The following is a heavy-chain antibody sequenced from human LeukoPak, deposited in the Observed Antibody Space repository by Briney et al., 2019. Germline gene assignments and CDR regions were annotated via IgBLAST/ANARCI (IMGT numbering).Heavy chain of an antibody. J-gene: IGHJ1*01. V-gene: IGHV3-7*03. CDR1: GFTFSSYW. CDR3: ASALNEDYSSH. D-gene: IGHD3-10*01. Sequence: PGGSLRLFCAASGFTFSSYWMNWARQAPGKGLEWVASINHNGNVNYYVDSVKGRFTISRDNAKNSLYLQMSNLRAEDTAVYYCASALNEDYSSHWGRGTLVTVSS. CDR2: INHNGNVN.